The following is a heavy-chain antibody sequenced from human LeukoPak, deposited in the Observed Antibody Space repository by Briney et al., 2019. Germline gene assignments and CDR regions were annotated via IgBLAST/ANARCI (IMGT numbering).Heavy chain of an antibody. CDR1: GGSISSSSYY. CDR3: ARDRIVGANNWFDP. V-gene: IGHV4-39*07. Sequence: SETLSLTCTVSGGSISSSSYYWGWIRQPPGKGLEWIGSIYYSGSTYYNPSLKSRVTISVDTSKNQFSLKLSSVTAADTAVYYCARDRIVGANNWFDPWGQGTLVTVSS. CDR2: IYYSGST. J-gene: IGHJ5*02. D-gene: IGHD1-26*01.